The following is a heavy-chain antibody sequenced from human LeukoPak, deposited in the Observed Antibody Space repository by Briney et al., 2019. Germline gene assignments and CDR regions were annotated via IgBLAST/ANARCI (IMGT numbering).Heavy chain of an antibody. V-gene: IGHV3-23*01. D-gene: IGHD3-22*01. J-gene: IGHJ3*02. CDR3: ANGYYYDSSGYYSDAFDI. Sequence: PGGSLRPSCAASGFTFSSYAMSWVRQAPVKGLEWVSAISGSGGSTYYADSVKGRFTISRDNSKNTLYLQMNSLRAEDTAVYYCANGYYYDSSGYYSDAFDIWGQGTMVTVSS. CDR1: GFTFSSYA. CDR2: ISGSGGST.